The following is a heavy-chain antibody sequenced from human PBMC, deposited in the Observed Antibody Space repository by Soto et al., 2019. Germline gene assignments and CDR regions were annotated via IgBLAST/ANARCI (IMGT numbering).Heavy chain of an antibody. Sequence: QVQLVQSGAEVKKPGSSVKVSCKASGGTFSSYAISWVRQAPGQGLEWMGGIIPIFGTANYAQKFQGRVTITADESTSTAYMKLSSLRSEDTAVYYCAREEIDYYESSGYGDDAFEIWGQGTMVTVSS. D-gene: IGHD3-22*01. CDR3: AREEIDYYESSGYGDDAFEI. CDR1: GGTFSSYA. J-gene: IGHJ3*02. V-gene: IGHV1-69*01. CDR2: IIPIFGTA.